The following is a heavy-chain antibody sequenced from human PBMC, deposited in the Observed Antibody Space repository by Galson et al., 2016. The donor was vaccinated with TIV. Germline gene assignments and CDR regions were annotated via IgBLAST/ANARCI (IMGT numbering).Heavy chain of an antibody. CDR2: IGSSGSPI. CDR1: GFDFSGYY. CDR3: ARGRILLSAAVPRTNWFDP. V-gene: IGHV3-11*01. Sequence: LRLSCAASGFDFSGYYMSWVRQAPGKGLEWISYIGSSGSPIVYADSVKGRFTISRDNAKNSVYLQMNSLRVEDTAVYYCARGRILLSAAVPRTNWFDPWGQGTLVTVSS. J-gene: IGHJ5*02. D-gene: IGHD2-2*01.